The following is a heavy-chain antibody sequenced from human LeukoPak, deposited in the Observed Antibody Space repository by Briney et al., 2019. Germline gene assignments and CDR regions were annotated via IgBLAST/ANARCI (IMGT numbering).Heavy chain of an antibody. V-gene: IGHV4-4*09. CDR3: VRSSSGYLGYWFDP. Sequence: SETLSLTCTVSGGSISSYYWSWIRQPPGKGLEWIGYIYTSGSTNYNPSLKSRVTISVDTSKNQFSLKLSSVTAADTAVYYCVRSSSGYLGYWFDPWGQGTLVTVSS. J-gene: IGHJ5*02. CDR1: GGSISSYY. D-gene: IGHD3-22*01. CDR2: IYTSGST.